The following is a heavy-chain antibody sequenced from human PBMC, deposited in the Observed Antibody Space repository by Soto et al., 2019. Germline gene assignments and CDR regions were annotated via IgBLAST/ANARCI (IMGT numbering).Heavy chain of an antibody. D-gene: IGHD6-6*01. CDR2: INHSGST. V-gene: IGHV4-34*01. J-gene: IGHJ4*02. CDR3: ASRWEYSSSSGEFDY. CDR1: GGSFSGYY. Sequence: SETLSLTCAVYGGSFSGYYWSWIRQPPGKGLEWIGEINHSGSTNYNPSLKSRVTISVDTSKNQFSLKLSSVTAADTAVYYCASRWEYSSSSGEFDYRCEGTLVTVSS.